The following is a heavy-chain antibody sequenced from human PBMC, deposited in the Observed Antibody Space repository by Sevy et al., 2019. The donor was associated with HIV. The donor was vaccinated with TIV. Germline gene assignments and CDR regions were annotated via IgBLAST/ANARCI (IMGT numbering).Heavy chain of an antibody. CDR2: ISSSGDST. Sequence: GGSLRLSCAASTFTFSNHAMSWVRQAPGKGLEWVSTISSSGDSTSYADSVKGRFTMSRDNSKNTLYLQMNSLRVEDTAVYYCSKVDCSDIDCRLINYWGQGTLVTVSS. CDR1: TFTFSNHA. D-gene: IGHD2-15*01. V-gene: IGHV3-23*01. J-gene: IGHJ4*02. CDR3: SKVDCSDIDCRLINY.